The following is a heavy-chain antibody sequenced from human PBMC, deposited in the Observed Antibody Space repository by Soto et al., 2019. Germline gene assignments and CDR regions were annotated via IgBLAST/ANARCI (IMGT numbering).Heavy chain of an antibody. CDR2: ISYDGSNK. D-gene: IGHD2-8*01. V-gene: IGHV3-30-3*01. J-gene: IGHJ5*02. Sequence: GGSLRLSCAASGFTFSSYAMHWVRQAPGKGLEWVAVISYDGSNKYYADSVKGRFTISRDNSKNTLYLQMNSLRAEDTAVYYCARDRMVYAIDWFDPWGQGTLVTISS. CDR3: ARDRMVYAIDWFDP. CDR1: GFTFSSYA.